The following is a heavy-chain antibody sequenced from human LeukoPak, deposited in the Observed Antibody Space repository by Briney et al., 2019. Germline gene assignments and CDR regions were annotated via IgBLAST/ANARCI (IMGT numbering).Heavy chain of an antibody. V-gene: IGHV3-23*01. CDR1: GFTFNNYA. CDR3: ARDYADYVGYFFFDY. CDR2: ISGGGETT. J-gene: IGHJ4*02. Sequence: GGSLRLSCAASGFTFNNYAMNWVRPAPGKGLEWVSPISGGGETTYYADSAKGRFTISRDNSQHTLYLQMNCLRAEDTAVYYCARDYADYVGYFFFDYWGQGTLVTVSS. D-gene: IGHD4-17*01.